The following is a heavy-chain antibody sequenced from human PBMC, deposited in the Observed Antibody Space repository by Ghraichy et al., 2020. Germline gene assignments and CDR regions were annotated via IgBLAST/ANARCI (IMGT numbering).Heavy chain of an antibody. CDR3: ATFTIFGVVTGFDY. CDR1: GGSISSSSYY. CDR2: IYYSGST. J-gene: IGHJ4*02. D-gene: IGHD3-3*01. Sequence: SETLSLTCTVSGGSISSSSYYWGWIRQPPGKGLEWIGSIYYSGSTYYNPSLKSRVTISVDTSKNQFSLKLSSVTAADTAVYYCATFTIFGVVTGFDYWGQGTLVTVSS. V-gene: IGHV4-39*01.